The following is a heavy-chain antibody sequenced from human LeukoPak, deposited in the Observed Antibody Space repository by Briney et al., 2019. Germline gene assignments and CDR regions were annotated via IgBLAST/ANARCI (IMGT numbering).Heavy chain of an antibody. CDR3: VKDPRDTYGTNWFVS. CDR2: ISGTGGAT. D-gene: IGHD2-21*01. V-gene: IGHV3-23*01. CDR1: GFSFGNYA. Sequence: GGSLRLSCVASGFSFGNYAMSWVRQAPGKGLQWVSQISGTGGATWYAGFARDRFTISRDNSEKTLYLQMSGLRVEDTAMYYCVKDPRDTYGTNWFVSWGQGTLLIVSS. J-gene: IGHJ5*01.